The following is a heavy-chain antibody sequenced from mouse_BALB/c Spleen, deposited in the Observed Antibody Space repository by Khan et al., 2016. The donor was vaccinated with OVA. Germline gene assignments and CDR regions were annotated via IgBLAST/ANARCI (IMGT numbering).Heavy chain of an antibody. CDR1: GYTLSDHV. V-gene: IGHV1S136*01. J-gene: IGHJ4*01. CDR3: GRSASEYDTVDS. Sequence: VQLQQSGPELVQPGAPVKMSCKSSGYTLSDHVMHWVKQKPGQGLEWIGYIYPYNDDTESTARFRGKATLNLARVSTPAYMEHTRLISAASAVSECGRSASEYDTVDSWGQGTSVTVSS. CDR2: IYPYNDDT. D-gene: IGHD6-1*01.